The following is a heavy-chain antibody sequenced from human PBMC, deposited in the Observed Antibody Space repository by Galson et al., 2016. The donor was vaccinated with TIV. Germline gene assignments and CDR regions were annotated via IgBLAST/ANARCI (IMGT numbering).Heavy chain of an antibody. D-gene: IGHD3-22*01. Sequence: SLRLSCAASGFTFSSYAMSWVRQAPGKGLEWVSSISKSGSDKYYADSVKGRFTLSRDNSKNTLYLQMNSLRAEDTAVYYCARGGDYYDGGVFSYRGFDYWGQGTLVTVSS. J-gene: IGHJ4*02. CDR3: ARGGDYYDGGVFSYRGFDY. CDR1: GFTFSSYA. CDR2: ISKSGSDK. V-gene: IGHV3-23*01.